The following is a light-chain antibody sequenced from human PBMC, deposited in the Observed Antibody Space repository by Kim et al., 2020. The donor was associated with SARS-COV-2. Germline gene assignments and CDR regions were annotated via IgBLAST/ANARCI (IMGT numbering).Light chain of an antibody. J-gene: IGKJ1*01. Sequence: EIVMTQSPATLSVSPGERATLSCRASQSVSSNLAWYQQKPGQAPRLLIYGASTRATGIPARFSGSGSGTEFTLSISSLQSEDFAVYFCQNSNKWPPGRAFGQGTKVEIK. CDR1: QSVSSN. CDR3: QNSNKWPPGRA. CDR2: GAS. V-gene: IGKV3-15*01.